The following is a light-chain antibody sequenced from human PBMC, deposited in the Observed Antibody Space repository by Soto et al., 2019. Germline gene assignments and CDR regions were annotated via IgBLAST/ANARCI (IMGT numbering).Light chain of an antibody. V-gene: IGLV2-23*01. CDR2: EGS. J-gene: IGLJ1*01. Sequence: QSVRNQPASVSGSPGQSITISCTGTSSDVGSYNLVSWYQQHPGKAPKLMIYEGSKRPSGVSNRFSGSKSGNTASLTISGLQAEDEADYYCCSYAGSYVFGTGTKVTVL. CDR1: SSDVGSYNL. CDR3: CSYAGSYV.